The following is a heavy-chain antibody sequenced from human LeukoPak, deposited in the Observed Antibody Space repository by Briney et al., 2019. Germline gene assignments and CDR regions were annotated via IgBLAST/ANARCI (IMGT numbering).Heavy chain of an antibody. CDR1: GFTFSSYS. Sequence: GGSLRLSCAASGFTFSSYSMNWVRQAPGKGLEWVSSISSSSSYIYCADSVKGRFTISRDNAENSLYLQMNSLRAEDTAVYYCARAPGRGMDVWGQGTTVTVSS. CDR3: ARAPGRGMDV. D-gene: IGHD7-27*01. CDR2: ISSSSSYI. V-gene: IGHV3-21*01. J-gene: IGHJ6*02.